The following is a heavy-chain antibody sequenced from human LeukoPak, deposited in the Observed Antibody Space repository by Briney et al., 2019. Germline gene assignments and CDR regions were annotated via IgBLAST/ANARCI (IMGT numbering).Heavy chain of an antibody. CDR3: ARARRGDFWSSYYYYYMDV. D-gene: IGHD3-3*01. V-gene: IGHV4-34*01. Sequence: SETLSLTYAVYGGSFSGYYWSWIRQPPGKGLEWIGEINHSGSTNYNPSLKSRVTISVDTSKNQFSLKLSSVTAADTAVYYCARARRGDFWSSYYYYYMDVWGKGTTVTVSS. CDR1: GGSFSGYY. J-gene: IGHJ6*03. CDR2: INHSGST.